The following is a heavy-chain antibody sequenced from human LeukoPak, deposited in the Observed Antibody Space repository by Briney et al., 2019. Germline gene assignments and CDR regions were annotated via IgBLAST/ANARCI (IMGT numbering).Heavy chain of an antibody. Sequence: GASVKVSCKASGYTFTGYYMHWVRQAPGQGLEWMGWINPNSGGTNYARKFQGRVTMTRDTSISTAYMELSRLRSDDTAVYYCARDRGYLNWFDPWGQGTLVTVSS. V-gene: IGHV1-2*02. CDR3: ARDRGYLNWFDP. CDR1: GYTFTGYY. D-gene: IGHD5-12*01. CDR2: INPNSGGT. J-gene: IGHJ5*02.